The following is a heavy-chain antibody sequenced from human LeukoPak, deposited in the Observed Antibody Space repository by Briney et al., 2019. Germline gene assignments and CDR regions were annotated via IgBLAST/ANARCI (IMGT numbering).Heavy chain of an antibody. CDR1: GYTFTSYD. Sequence: GASVKVSCKASGYTFTSYDINWVRQATGQGLEWMGWMSPNSDNRGYEQKFQGRVTMTMDTSISTAYMELSSLRSEDTAVYYCAAIMVVTAGVAFKIWGQGTMVTVSS. D-gene: IGHD2-21*02. V-gene: IGHV1-8*01. CDR3: AAIMVVTAGVAFKI. CDR2: MSPNSDNR. J-gene: IGHJ3*02.